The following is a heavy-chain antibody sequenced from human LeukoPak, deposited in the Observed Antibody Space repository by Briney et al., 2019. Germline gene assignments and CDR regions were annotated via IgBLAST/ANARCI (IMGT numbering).Heavy chain of an antibody. Sequence: SQTLSLTCTVSGGSISNYYWNWIRQPAGKGLEWVGRVYASGSTRYNPSFNSRVTMSAETSKNQVPLKMTSVTAADTAVYFCARDQSGFGGHNNDAFDIWGKGTMVTVSS. J-gene: IGHJ3*02. CDR2: VYASGST. CDR3: ARDQSGFGGHNNDAFDI. CDR1: GGSISNYY. V-gene: IGHV4-4*07. D-gene: IGHD5-12*01.